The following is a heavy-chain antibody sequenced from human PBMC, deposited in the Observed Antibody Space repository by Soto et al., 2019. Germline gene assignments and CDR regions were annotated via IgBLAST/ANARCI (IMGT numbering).Heavy chain of an antibody. CDR1: GDSVSSNSAA. CDR3: ARDLPVVVVPAAPSYYFDY. D-gene: IGHD2-2*01. CDR2: TYYRSKWYN. V-gene: IGHV6-1*01. J-gene: IGHJ4*02. Sequence: SQTLSLTCAISGDSVSSNSAAWNWIRQSPSRGLEWLGRTYYRSKWYNDYAVSVKSRITINPDTSKNQFSLQLKSVTPEDTAVYYCARDLPVVVVPAAPSYYFDYWGQGTLVTVSS.